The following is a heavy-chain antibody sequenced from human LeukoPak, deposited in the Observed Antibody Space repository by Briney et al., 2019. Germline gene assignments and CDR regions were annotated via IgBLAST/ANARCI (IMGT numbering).Heavy chain of an antibody. D-gene: IGHD2-8*01. CDR2: IWFDGKNE. Sequence: GRSLRLSCAASGFTFSSYAMHWVRQAPGKGLEWVADIWFDGKNEHFADSVKGRFTTSRDNSKNTMYLQIDSLRAEDTAVYYCARDRHCANGVCHSPPGMDVWGQGTTVTVSS. J-gene: IGHJ6*02. V-gene: IGHV3-33*08. CDR3: ARDRHCANGVCHSPPGMDV. CDR1: GFTFSSYA.